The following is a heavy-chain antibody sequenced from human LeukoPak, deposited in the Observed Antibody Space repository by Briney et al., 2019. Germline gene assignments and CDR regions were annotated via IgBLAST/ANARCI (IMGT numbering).Heavy chain of an antibody. J-gene: IGHJ5*02. CDR1: CGSISSYY. V-gene: IGHV4-59*01. CDR2: IYYSGST. CDR3: ARGAYCSSTSCYISWFDP. D-gene: IGHD2-2*02. Sequence: SETLSLTCTVSCGSISSYYWSWIRQPPGKGLEWIGYIYYSGSTNYNPSLKSRVTISVDTSKNQFSLKLSSVTAADTAVYYCARGAYCSSTSCYISWFDPWGQGTLVTVSS.